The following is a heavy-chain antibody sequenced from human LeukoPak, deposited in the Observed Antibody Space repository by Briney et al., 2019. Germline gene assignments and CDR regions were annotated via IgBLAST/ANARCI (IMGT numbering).Heavy chain of an antibody. D-gene: IGHD1-26*01. CDR2: IYSGGNT. V-gene: IGHV3-53*01. CDR3: ARGVGQDAFDI. Sequence: GGSLRLSCAASGFTVRNNYMSWVRQAPGKGLEWVSVIYSGGNTYYADFVKGRFTFSKDNSKNTLYLQMTNLRVEDTAVYYCARGVGQDAFDIWGQGTMVTVSS. J-gene: IGHJ3*02. CDR1: GFTVRNNY.